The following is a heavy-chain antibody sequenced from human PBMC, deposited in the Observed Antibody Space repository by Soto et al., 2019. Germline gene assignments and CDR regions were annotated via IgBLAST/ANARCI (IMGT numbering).Heavy chain of an antibody. D-gene: IGHD3-10*01. Sequence: PSETLSLTCTVSGGSISSYYWSWIRQPAGKGLEWIGRIYTSGSTNYSPSLKSRVTMSVDTSKNQFSLKLSSVTAADTAVYYCARVVRGVTRSDYYYYYGMDVWGQGTTVTVS. CDR3: ARVVRGVTRSDYYYYYGMDV. J-gene: IGHJ6*02. V-gene: IGHV4-4*07. CDR2: IYTSGST. CDR1: GGSISSYY.